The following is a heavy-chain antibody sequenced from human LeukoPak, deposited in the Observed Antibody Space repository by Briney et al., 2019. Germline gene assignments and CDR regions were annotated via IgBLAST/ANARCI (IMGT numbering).Heavy chain of an antibody. J-gene: IGHJ4*02. Sequence: GGSLRLSCEASGFTFSTYWMSWVRQAPGKGLEWVANIKQDGSEKYYVDSVKGRFTISRDNAKNSLYLQMNSLRTEDTAMYYCARDSAGNDYWGQGTLVTVSS. D-gene: IGHD6-13*01. CDR2: IKQDGSEK. CDR1: GFTFSTYW. CDR3: ARDSAGNDY. V-gene: IGHV3-7*01.